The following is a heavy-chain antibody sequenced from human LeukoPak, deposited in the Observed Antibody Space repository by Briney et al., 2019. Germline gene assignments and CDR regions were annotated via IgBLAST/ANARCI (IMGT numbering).Heavy chain of an antibody. V-gene: IGHV4-59*01. Sequence: SETLSLTCTVSGGSISSYYWSWIRQPPGKGLECIGYIHYSGSTNYNPSLKSRVNILVDTSKNQFSLKLSSVTAADTAVYYCARDKGSYHNWFDPWGQGTLVIVSS. J-gene: IGHJ5*02. CDR1: GGSISSYY. CDR2: IHYSGST. D-gene: IGHD1-26*01. CDR3: ARDKGSYHNWFDP.